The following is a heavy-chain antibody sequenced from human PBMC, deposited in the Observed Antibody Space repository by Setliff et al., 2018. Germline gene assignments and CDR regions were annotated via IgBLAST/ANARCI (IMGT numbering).Heavy chain of an antibody. D-gene: IGHD2-2*02. V-gene: IGHV4-34*01. CDR2: IYHSGST. J-gene: IGHJ6*02. CDR3: ARGRQYCSSPTCYSSYFYYYGMDV. Sequence: SETLSLTCAIYGQSFSDYYWSWVRQPPGKGLEWIGEIYHSGSTNYNPSLKSRVTISVDTSKNQFSLKLSSVTAADTAVYYCARGRQYCSSPTCYSSYFYYYGMDVWGQGTTVTVSS. CDR1: GQSFSDYY.